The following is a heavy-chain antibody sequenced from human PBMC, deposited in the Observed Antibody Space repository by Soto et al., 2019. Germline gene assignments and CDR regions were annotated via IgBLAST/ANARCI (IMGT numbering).Heavy chain of an antibody. CDR3: AKDSIAARHTSYYYFDY. CDR2: ISGSGGST. Sequence: GGSLRLSCAASGFTFSSYTMSWVRQAPGKGLEWVSAISGSGGSTYYADSVKGRFTISRDNSKNTLYLQMNSLRAEDTAVYYCAKDSIAARHTSYYYFDYWGQGPLVTVSS. J-gene: IGHJ4*02. D-gene: IGHD6-6*01. V-gene: IGHV3-23*01. CDR1: GFTFSSYT.